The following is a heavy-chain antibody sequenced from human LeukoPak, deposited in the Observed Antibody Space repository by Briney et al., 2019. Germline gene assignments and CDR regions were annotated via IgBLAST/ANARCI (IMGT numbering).Heavy chain of an antibody. J-gene: IGHJ4*02. Sequence: KPSATLSLMCSLSGGSVSSVYWGWVRHPPGGGRECLVYNYYTGSNNYNLPLKSLFPMFVDMSKNQFSLRLSSVTAADTAVYYCARHRAYSSSSPFDYWGEGSLVTVSS. CDR3: ARHRAYSSSSPFDY. V-gene: IGHV4-59*08. CDR1: GGSVSSVY. CDR2: NYYTGSN. D-gene: IGHD6-6*01.